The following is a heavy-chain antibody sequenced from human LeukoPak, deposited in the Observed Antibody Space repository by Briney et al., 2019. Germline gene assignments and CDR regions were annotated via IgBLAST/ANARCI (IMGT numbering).Heavy chain of an antibody. CDR3: ARDRGSSGRLGRFDN. J-gene: IGHJ4*02. Sequence: PGGSLRLSCAASGLTLSTYWMTWVRQAPGKGLEWVANIKQDGSEKYYVDSVKGRFTISRDNAKKLLYWQMNSLRVEDTAVHYCARDRGSSGRLGRFDNWGQGTLVTVSP. V-gene: IGHV3-7*01. D-gene: IGHD6-19*01. CDR2: IKQDGSEK. CDR1: GLTLSTYW.